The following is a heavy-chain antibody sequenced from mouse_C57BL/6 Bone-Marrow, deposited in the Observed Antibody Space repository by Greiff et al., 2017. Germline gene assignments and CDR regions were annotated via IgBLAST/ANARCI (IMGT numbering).Heavy chain of an antibody. Sequence: VQLQQSGPELVKPGASVKMSCKASGYTFTDYNMHWVKQRHGKSLEWIGYINPNNGGTSYNQKFKGKATLTVNKSSSTAYMELRSLTSEDSAVYYCASPDWYGGSYGYFGVWGTGATVTVSS. CDR2: INPNNGGT. CDR3: ASPDWYGGSYGYFGV. D-gene: IGHD1-1*01. V-gene: IGHV1-22*01. CDR1: GYTFTDYN. J-gene: IGHJ1*03.